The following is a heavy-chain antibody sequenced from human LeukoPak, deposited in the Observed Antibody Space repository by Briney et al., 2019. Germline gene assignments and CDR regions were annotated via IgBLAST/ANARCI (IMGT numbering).Heavy chain of an antibody. CDR1: VGSISTTSYY. V-gene: IGHV4-39*07. CDR3: SFNLGSGSYAFDI. D-gene: IGHD3-10*01. Sequence: SGTLSLTCTVSVGSISTTSYYWGWIRRPPGKGLEWIGSIYYGGSTYYSPSLKSRVTISLDTSKHQFSLKLSSVTAADTAVYYCSFNLGSGSYAFDIWGQGTMVTVSS. J-gene: IGHJ3*02. CDR2: IYYGGST.